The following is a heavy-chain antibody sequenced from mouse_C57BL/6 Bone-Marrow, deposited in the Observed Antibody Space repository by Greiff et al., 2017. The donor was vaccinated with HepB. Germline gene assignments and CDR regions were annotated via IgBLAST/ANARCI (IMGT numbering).Heavy chain of an antibody. CDR3: ARGAVTTGGFAY. D-gene: IGHD2-2*01. V-gene: IGHV1-81*01. CDR1: GYTFTSYG. J-gene: IGHJ3*01. CDR2: IYPRSGNT. Sequence: VKLMESGAELARPGASVKLSCKASGYTFTSYGISWVKQRTGQGLEWIGEIYPRSGNTYYNEKFKGKATLTADKSSSTAYMELRSLTSEDSAVYFCARGAVTTGGFAYWGQGTLVTVSA.